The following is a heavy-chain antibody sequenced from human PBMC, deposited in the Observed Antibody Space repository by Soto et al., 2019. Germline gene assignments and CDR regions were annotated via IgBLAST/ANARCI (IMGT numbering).Heavy chain of an antibody. J-gene: IGHJ4*02. D-gene: IGHD5-18*01. CDR1: GFTFSDHY. CDR2: VRNRPSSYTT. CDR3: ARDGSVYSYGMDY. Sequence: EVQRVESGGGLVQPGGSLRLSCAASGFTFSDHYMDWVRQAPGKGLEWVGRVRNRPSSYTTEYAASAKGRFTISTDDSKNSPYLHMNSLKTEDMAVYYLARDGSVYSYGMDYWGQGTLVTVSS. V-gene: IGHV3-72*01.